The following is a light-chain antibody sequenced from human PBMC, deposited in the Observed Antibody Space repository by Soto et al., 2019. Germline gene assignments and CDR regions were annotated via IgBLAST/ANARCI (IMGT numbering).Light chain of an antibody. CDR3: QQYNNWAPKQYT. CDR2: GAP. J-gene: IGKJ2*01. Sequence: EIVMTQSPATLSVSPGERATLSCMASQSVSSNLAWYQHKRGQAPRLLIYGAPTRATGIPSRFSASGPGTAFSLTMSIRQCEDFAVYYCQQYNNWAPKQYTVGQGTKLEIK. V-gene: IGKV3-15*01. CDR1: QSVSSN.